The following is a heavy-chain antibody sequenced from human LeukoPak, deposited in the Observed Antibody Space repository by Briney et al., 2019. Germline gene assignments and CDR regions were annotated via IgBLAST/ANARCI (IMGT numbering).Heavy chain of an antibody. V-gene: IGHV1-69*13. D-gene: IGHD2-2*01. CDR3: ARDCSSTSCPGDYYYYMDV. CDR1: GGTFSSYA. J-gene: IGHJ6*03. Sequence: ASVKVSCKASGGTFSSYAISWVRQAPGQGLEWMGGIIPIFGTANYAQKFQGRVTITADESTSTAYMELSSLRSEDTAVYYCARDCSSTSCPGDYYYYMDVWGKGTTVTVSS. CDR2: IIPIFGTA.